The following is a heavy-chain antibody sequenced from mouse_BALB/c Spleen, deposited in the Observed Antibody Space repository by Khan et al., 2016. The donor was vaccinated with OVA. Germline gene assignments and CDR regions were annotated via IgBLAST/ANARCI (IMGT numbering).Heavy chain of an antibody. D-gene: IGHD1-1*01. V-gene: IGHV5-6*01. J-gene: IGHJ4*01. Sequence: EVELVESGGDLVNPGGSLKLSCAASGFTFSSYGMSWVRQTPDKRLEWVATISSGGHYTYFPDSVRGRFTISRDNAKHTLYLQMSSLKSEDTAMDYCARSNTTSGGEYYAMDYWGQGTSGTVSS. CDR1: GFTFSSYG. CDR2: ISSGGHYT. CDR3: ARSNTTSGGEYYAMDY.